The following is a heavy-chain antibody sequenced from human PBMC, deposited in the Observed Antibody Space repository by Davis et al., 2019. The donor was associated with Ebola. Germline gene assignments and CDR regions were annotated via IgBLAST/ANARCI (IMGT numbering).Heavy chain of an antibody. CDR3: ARDGYYYDSSGYYRGAFDI. Sequence: GSLRLSCTVSGGSISSYYWSWIRQPPGKGLEWIGYIYYSGRTNYNPSFKSRVTISVDTSKNQFSLKLSSVTAADTAVYYCARDGYYYDSSGYYRGAFDIWGQGTMVTVSS. J-gene: IGHJ3*02. V-gene: IGHV4-59*01. D-gene: IGHD3-22*01. CDR2: IYYSGRT. CDR1: GGSISSYY.